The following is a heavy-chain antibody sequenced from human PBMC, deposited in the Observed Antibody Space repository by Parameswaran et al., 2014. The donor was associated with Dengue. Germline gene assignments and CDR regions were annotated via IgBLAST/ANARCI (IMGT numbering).Heavy chain of an antibody. Sequence: SWVRQAPGQGLEWMGGIIPILGIANYAQKFQGRVTITADESTSTAYMEPSSLRSEDTAVYYCARDPSYGSGSYYYYYMDVWGKGTTVTVSS. V-gene: IGHV1-69*10. D-gene: IGHD3-10*01. CDR3: ARDPSYGSGSYYYYYMDV. J-gene: IGHJ6*03. CDR2: IIPILGIA.